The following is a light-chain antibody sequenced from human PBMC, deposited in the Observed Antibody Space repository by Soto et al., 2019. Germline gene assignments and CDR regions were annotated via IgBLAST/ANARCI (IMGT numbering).Light chain of an antibody. Sequence: QSALTQPASVSGSPGQSITISCTGNSSDVGGYNYVSWYQQHPGKAPKLMIYDVSNRPSGVSNRFSGSRSGSTASLTISGLQAEDEAHYYCSSYTGSTTLVVFGGGTKVTVL. CDR3: SSYTGSTTLVV. J-gene: IGLJ2*01. V-gene: IGLV2-14*03. CDR1: SSDVGGYNY. CDR2: DVS.